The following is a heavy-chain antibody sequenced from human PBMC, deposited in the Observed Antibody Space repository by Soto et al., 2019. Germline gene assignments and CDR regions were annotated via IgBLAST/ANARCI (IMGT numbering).Heavy chain of an antibody. Sequence: QVQLVESGGGLVKPGGSLRLSCAVSGFTFSDYYMTWIRQAPGKGLEWVSYISSSTSHTNYADSVKGRFTISRDNAKNSVVLQMNSLRDEDTAVYCCERGRGAAADYFDFWGQGTLVTVSS. CDR1: GFTFSDYY. CDR3: ERGRGAAADYFDF. CDR2: ISSSTSHT. D-gene: IGHD2-2*01. V-gene: IGHV3-11*05. J-gene: IGHJ4*02.